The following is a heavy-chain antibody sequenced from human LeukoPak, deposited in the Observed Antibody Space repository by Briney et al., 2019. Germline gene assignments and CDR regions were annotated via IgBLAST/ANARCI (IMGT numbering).Heavy chain of an antibody. V-gene: IGHV3-74*01. Sequence: PGGSLRLSCAVSAFTLSSYWMHWVRQAPGKGLVWVARINTVGSSTTYADSVKGRFTISRDNAKNTLYLQMNSLRAEDTAIYYCTRDPDLCDYSFFEYWGQGTLVTVSS. CDR3: TRDPDLCDYSFFEY. CDR2: INTVGSST. D-gene: IGHD3-22*01. J-gene: IGHJ4*02. CDR1: AFTLSSYW.